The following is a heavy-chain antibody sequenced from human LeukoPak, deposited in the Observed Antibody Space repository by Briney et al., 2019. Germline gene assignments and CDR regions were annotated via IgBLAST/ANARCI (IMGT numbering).Heavy chain of an antibody. Sequence: GGSLRLPCVASGFTFSRHWMAWVRQAPGKGLEWVGNIKKDGREIYYMDSVKGRFTISRDNAKNSLYLQMNSLRAEDTAVYYCARRYSTSSVEDFDYWGQGTLVTVSS. D-gene: IGHD6-6*01. CDR2: IKKDGREI. V-gene: IGHV3-7*01. CDR3: ARRYSTSSVEDFDY. J-gene: IGHJ4*02. CDR1: GFTFSRHW.